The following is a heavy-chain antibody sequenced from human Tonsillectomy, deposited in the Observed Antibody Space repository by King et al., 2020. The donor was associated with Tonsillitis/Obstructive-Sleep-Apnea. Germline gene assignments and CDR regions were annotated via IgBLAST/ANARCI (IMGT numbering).Heavy chain of an antibody. D-gene: IGHD2-15*01. J-gene: IGHJ1*01. Sequence: VQLVESGGGVVRPGGSLRLSCAASGFTFDDYGMSWVRQAPGKGLEWVSGINWNGGSTGYADSVKGRFTISRDNAKNSLYLQMNSLRAEDTALYYCATYCSGGSCYSWIGYFQHWGQGTLVTVSS. CDR2: INWNGGST. CDR1: GFTFDDYG. V-gene: IGHV3-20*04. CDR3: ATYCSGGSCYSWIGYFQH.